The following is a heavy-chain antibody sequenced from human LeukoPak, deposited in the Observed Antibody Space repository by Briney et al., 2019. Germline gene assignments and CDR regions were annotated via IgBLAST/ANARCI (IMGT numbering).Heavy chain of an antibody. CDR3: ARVASYGSIDY. Sequence: SETLSLTCAVSGGSISSGGYSWSWIRQPPGKGLEWIGYIYHSGSTYYNPSLKSRVTISVDRSKNQFSLKLSSVTAADTAVYYCARVASYGSIDYWGQGTLVTVSS. V-gene: IGHV4-30-2*01. CDR2: IYHSGST. D-gene: IGHD5-18*01. CDR1: GGSISSGGYS. J-gene: IGHJ4*02.